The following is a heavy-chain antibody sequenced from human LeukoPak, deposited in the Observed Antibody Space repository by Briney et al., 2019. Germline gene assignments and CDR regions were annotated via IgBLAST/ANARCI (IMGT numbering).Heavy chain of an antibody. CDR3: AREGLLWFGELLYNWFDP. CDR2: IYYSGST. J-gene: IGHJ5*02. V-gene: IGHV4-59*12. D-gene: IGHD3-10*01. Sequence: PSETLSLTCTVSGGSISSYYWSWIRQPPGKGLEWIGYIYYSGSTNYNPSLKSRVTISVDTSKNQFSLKLSSVTAADTAVYYCAREGLLWFGELLYNWFDPWGQGTLVTVSS. CDR1: GGSISSYY.